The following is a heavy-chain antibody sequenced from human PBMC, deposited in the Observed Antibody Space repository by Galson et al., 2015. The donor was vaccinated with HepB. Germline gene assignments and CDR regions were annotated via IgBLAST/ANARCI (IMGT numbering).Heavy chain of an antibody. CDR3: ARDRLLKYSSSENWFDP. D-gene: IGHD6-6*01. CDR1: GGTFSSYA. Sequence: SVKVSCKASGGTFSSYAISWVRQAPGQGLEWMGGIIPIFGTANYAQKFQGRVTITADESTSTAYMELSSLRSEDTAVYYCARDRLLKYSSSENWFDPWGQGTMVTVSS. V-gene: IGHV1-69*13. CDR2: IIPIFGTA. J-gene: IGHJ3*01.